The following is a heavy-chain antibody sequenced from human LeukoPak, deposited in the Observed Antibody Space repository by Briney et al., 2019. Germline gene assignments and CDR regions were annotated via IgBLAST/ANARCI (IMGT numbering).Heavy chain of an antibody. Sequence: ASVKVSCKASGYTFTSYAVHWVRQAPGQRPEWMGWINAGNGNTKYSQKFQGRVTITRDTSASTAYMELSSLRSEDTAVYYCARDPYEGSGRTFYYYYGMDVWGQGTTVTVSS. CDR3: ARDPYEGSGRTFYYYYGMDV. CDR1: GYTFTSYA. CDR2: INAGNGNT. D-gene: IGHD3-10*01. J-gene: IGHJ6*02. V-gene: IGHV1-3*01.